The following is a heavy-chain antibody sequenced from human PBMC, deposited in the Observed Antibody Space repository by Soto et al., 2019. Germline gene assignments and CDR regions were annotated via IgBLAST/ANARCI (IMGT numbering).Heavy chain of an antibody. Sequence: PSETLSLTCAVSGGSISSGGYSWSWIRQPPGKGLEWIGYIYHSGSTYYNPSLKSRVTISVDRSKNQFSLKLSSVTAAYTAVFYCARGQQLVLDAFDRWGQGTMVTVSS. D-gene: IGHD6-13*01. CDR1: GGSISSGGYS. CDR3: ARGQQLVLDAFDR. V-gene: IGHV4-30-2*01. J-gene: IGHJ3*02. CDR2: IYHSGST.